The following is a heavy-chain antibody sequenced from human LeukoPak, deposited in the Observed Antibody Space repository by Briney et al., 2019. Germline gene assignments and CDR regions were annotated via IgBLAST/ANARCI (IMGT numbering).Heavy chain of an antibody. D-gene: IGHD5-18*01. CDR1: GGSISSYY. Sequence: SETLSLTCTVSGGSISSYYWSWIRQPPGKGLEWIGAVYYSGSTYYNPSLKSRFTISVDTSNNQFSLNLSSVTAADTAVYYCARLTSMVYFDYWGQGILVTVSS. CDR3: ARLTSMVYFDY. CDR2: VYYSGST. V-gene: IGHV4-59*04. J-gene: IGHJ4*02.